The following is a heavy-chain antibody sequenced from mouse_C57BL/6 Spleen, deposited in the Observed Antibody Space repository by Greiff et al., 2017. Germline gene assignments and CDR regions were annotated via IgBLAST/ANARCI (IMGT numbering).Heavy chain of an antibody. CDR2: IDPNSGGT. D-gene: IGHD1-1*01. J-gene: IGHJ4*01. CDR1: GYTFTSYW. CDR3: ARNPTTVVAPYYAMDY. Sequence: VQLQQPGAELVKPGASVKLSCKASGYTFTSYWMHWVKQRPGRGLEWIGRIDPNSGGTKYTEKFKSKATLTVDKPSSTAYMQLSSLTSEDSAVYYCARNPTTVVAPYYAMDYWGQGTSVTVSS. V-gene: IGHV1-72*01.